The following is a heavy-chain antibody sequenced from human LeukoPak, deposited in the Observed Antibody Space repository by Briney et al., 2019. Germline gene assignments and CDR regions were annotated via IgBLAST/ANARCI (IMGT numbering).Heavy chain of an antibody. Sequence: GASVKVSCKASGYTFTSYDINWVRQATGQGLEWMGWMNPNRGNTGYAQKLQGSVTMTRNTSISTAYMELSSLRSEDTAVYYCARTKRIQLWRGGDYLGQGTLVTVSS. CDR2: MNPNRGNT. CDR3: ARTKRIQLWRGGDY. D-gene: IGHD5-18*01. V-gene: IGHV1-8*01. CDR1: GYTFTSYD. J-gene: IGHJ4*02.